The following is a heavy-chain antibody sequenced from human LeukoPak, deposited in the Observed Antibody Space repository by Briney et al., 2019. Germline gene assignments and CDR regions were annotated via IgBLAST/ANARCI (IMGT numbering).Heavy chain of an antibody. J-gene: IGHJ4*02. V-gene: IGHV4-39*01. CDR1: GGSISSSSYY. CDR2: IYYSGST. Sequence: SETLTLTCTVSGGSISSSSYYWGWIRQPPGKGLEWIGSIYYSGSTYYNPSLKSRVTISVDTSKNQFSLKLSSVTAADTAVYYCARGSRGYSGYAGYWGQGTLVTVSS. D-gene: IGHD5-12*01. CDR3: ARGSRGYSGYAGY.